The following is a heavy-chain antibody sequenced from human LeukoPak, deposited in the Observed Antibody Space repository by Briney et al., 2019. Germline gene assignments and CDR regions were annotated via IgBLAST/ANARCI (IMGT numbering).Heavy chain of an antibody. J-gene: IGHJ4*02. Sequence: PGGSLRLSCAASGFTFSNYNMNWVPQAPGKGLEWVSSISSSSSYIYYADSVKGRFTISRDNTKNSLYLQMNSLRAEDTAVYYCARDSPYGTAGYWGQGTLVTVSS. V-gene: IGHV3-21*01. D-gene: IGHD2-8*02. CDR3: ARDSPYGTAGY. CDR1: GFTFSNYN. CDR2: ISSSSSYI.